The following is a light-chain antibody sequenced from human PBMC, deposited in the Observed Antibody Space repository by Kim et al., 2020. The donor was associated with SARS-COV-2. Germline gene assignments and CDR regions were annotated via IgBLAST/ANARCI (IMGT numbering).Light chain of an antibody. J-gene: IGKJ1*01. CDR3: QQYKTYPWT. V-gene: IGKV1-5*03. CDR2: KAF. CDR1: QSLGRW. Sequence: DIQMTQSPATLSASVGDRVTITCRASQSLGRWLAWYQQRPGKAPKLLIYKAFTLESGVPSRFSGGGSGTELTLTISNLEPDDSATYYCQQYKTYPWTFWHRTQVEIK.